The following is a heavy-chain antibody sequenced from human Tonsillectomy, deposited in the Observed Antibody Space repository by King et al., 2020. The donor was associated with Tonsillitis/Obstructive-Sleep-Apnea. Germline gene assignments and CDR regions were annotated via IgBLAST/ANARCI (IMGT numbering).Heavy chain of an antibody. Sequence: QLVQSGAEVKKPGSSVKVSCKASGDTFSTYTFSWVRQAPGEGLEWMGGIVPILDKANYAQRFRGRVTITANESTNTVYMELSNLKSEDTAMYSCARRENSHGAEYFRHWGQGTLVTVSS. V-gene: IGHV1-69*10. D-gene: IGHD5-18*01. CDR2: IVPILDKA. CDR3: ARRENSHGAEYFRH. CDR1: GDTFSTYT. J-gene: IGHJ1*01.